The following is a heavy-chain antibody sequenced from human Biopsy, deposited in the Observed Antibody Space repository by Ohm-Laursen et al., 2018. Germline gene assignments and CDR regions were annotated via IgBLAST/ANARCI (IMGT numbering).Heavy chain of an antibody. Sequence: TLSLTCALYGDSFHGYYSSWIRQPPGKGLEGIGEINHSGRTNHNPSLKSRVTNSVDTSKNQFSLKVRSVTAADTAVYYCVRGVDYYDPYHYYALDVWGQGTTVTVSS. V-gene: IGHV4-34*01. J-gene: IGHJ6*02. D-gene: IGHD3-22*01. CDR2: INHSGRT. CDR3: VRGVDYYDPYHYYALDV. CDR1: GDSFHGYY.